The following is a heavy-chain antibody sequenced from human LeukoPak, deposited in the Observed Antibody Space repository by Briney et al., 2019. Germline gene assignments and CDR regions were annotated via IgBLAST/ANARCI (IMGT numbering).Heavy chain of an antibody. CDR2: IYYSGST. D-gene: IGHD6-13*01. CDR3: ARSIAPAGTRAFDI. Sequence: SETLSLTCAVSGYSISSSNWWGWIRQPPGKGLEWIGYIYYSGSTYYNPSLKSRVTMSVDTSKNQFSLKLSSVTAVDTAVYYCARSIAPAGTRAFDIWGQGTMVTVSS. CDR1: GYSISSSNW. V-gene: IGHV4-28*01. J-gene: IGHJ3*02.